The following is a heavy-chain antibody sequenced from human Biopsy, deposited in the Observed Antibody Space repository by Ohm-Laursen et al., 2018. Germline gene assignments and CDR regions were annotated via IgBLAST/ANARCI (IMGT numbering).Heavy chain of an antibody. CDR1: GGSTNDYF. V-gene: IGHV4-34*01. D-gene: IGHD3-22*01. J-gene: IGHJ6*02. CDR2: INHSGRT. Sequence: GTLSLTCSVSGGSTNDYFWSWIRQTPGKGLEWIGEINHSGRTNYNPSLKSRVTISVDTSKNQFSLKVRSVTAADTAVYYCVRGVDYYDPYHYYALDVWGQGTTVTVSS. CDR3: VRGVDYYDPYHYYALDV.